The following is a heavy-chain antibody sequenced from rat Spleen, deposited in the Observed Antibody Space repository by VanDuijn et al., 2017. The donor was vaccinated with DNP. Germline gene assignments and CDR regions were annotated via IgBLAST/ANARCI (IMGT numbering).Heavy chain of an antibody. V-gene: IGHV5-22*01. D-gene: IGHD1-11*01. CDR2: ISYEGSTT. J-gene: IGHJ3*01. CDR3: ATGVYGGYEDWFAN. Sequence: EVQLVESGGGLVQPGRSLKLSCAASGLTFSDYYMAWVRQAPKKGLEWVTSISYEGSTTYYGDSAKGRFTISRDNAQDTQYLQMDSLRPEDTATYYCATGVYGGYEDWFANWGQGTLVTVSS. CDR1: GLTFSDYY.